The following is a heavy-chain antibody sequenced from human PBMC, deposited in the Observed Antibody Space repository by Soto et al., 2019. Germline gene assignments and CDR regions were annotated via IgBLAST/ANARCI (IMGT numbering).Heavy chain of an antibody. J-gene: IGHJ5*02. CDR2: ITGSGSSI. D-gene: IGHD2-8*01. V-gene: IGHV3-23*01. CDR3: AKDDVSGVGLWLVSA. CDR1: GFSFNKYA. Sequence: DVHLLESGGGLVQPGGSLKLSCVASGFSFNKYAMIWVRQAPGKGQEWVSGITGSGSSIQYTASVKGRFTISRDNSKNAVYLQMDYLRAEDSGMYYCAKDDVSGVGLWLVSAWGQGTPVTVS.